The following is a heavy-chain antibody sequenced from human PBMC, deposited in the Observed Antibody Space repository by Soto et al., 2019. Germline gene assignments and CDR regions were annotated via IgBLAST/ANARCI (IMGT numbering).Heavy chain of an antibody. CDR3: ARAGSYYGSGQYNWFDP. V-gene: IGHV4-30-2*01. CDR1: GGSISGGGYS. D-gene: IGHD3-10*01. J-gene: IGHJ5*02. CDR2: IYHSGST. Sequence: SETLSLTCAVSGGSISGGGYSWSWIRQPPGKGLEWIGYIYHSGSTYYNPSLKSRVTISVDRSKNQFSLKLSSVTAADTAVYYCARAGSYYGSGQYNWFDPWGQGTLVTVSS.